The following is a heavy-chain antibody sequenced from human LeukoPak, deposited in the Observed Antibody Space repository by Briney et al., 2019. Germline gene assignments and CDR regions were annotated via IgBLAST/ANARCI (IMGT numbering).Heavy chain of an antibody. CDR1: GGSISNSSYF. D-gene: IGHD2-2*01. CDR2: IYFTGTT. CDR3: ARGVNFCSSSHCRGDYFDS. J-gene: IGHJ4*02. Sequence: SETLSLTCTVSGGSISNSSYFWGWIRRPPGKGLEWIGSIYFTGTTYYNPSLKSRVTVSENTSKNQLSLRVTSVTATDTAVYYCARGVNFCSSSHCRGDYFDSWGQGTLVTVSS. V-gene: IGHV4-39*01.